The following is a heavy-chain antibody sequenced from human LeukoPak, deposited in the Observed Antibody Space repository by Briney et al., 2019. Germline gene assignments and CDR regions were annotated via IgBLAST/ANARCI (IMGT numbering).Heavy chain of an antibody. V-gene: IGHV4-38-2*02. CDR3: ARHRTMWFGNSYGMDV. CDR1: GYSISSGYY. Sequence: SETLSLTCSVSGYSISSGYYWGWIRQPPGKGLEWIGYIYYSGSTNYNPSLKSRVTISVDTSKNQFSLKLSSVTAADTAVYYCARHRTMWFGNSYGMDVWGQGTTVTVSS. D-gene: IGHD3-10*01. CDR2: IYYSGST. J-gene: IGHJ6*02.